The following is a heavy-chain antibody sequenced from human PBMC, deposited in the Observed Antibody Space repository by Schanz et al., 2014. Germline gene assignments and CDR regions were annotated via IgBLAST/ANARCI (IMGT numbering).Heavy chain of an antibody. V-gene: IGHV3-33*03. CDR1: GFTFRSYG. Sequence: RISCAASGFTFRSYGMNWVRQAPGKGLERLASIGYDGSEKYYVDSGKGRFTISRANAKDSLYLQMTSSRAENTTVYYCATQYCSGTTCYTDSWDRWGLGFQVAVSP. D-gene: IGHD2-2*02. CDR2: IGYDGSEK. J-gene: IGHJ4*01. CDR3: ATQYCSGTTCYTDSWDR.